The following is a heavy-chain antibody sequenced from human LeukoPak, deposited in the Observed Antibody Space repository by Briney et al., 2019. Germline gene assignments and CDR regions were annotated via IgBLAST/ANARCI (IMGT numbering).Heavy chain of an antibody. CDR3: ATDPNADYGVDY. V-gene: IGHV1-24*01. CDR1: GYTLTELS. D-gene: IGHD4-17*01. CDR2: FDPEDGET. J-gene: IGHJ4*02. Sequence: ASVKVSCKVFGYTLTELSMHWVRQAPGKGLEWMGGFDPEDGETIYAQKFQGRVTMTEDTSTDTAYMELSSLRSEDTAVYYCATDPNADYGVDYWGQGTLVTVSS.